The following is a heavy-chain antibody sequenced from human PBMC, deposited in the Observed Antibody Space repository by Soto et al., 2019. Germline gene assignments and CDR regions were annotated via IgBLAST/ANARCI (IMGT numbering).Heavy chain of an antibody. CDR2: ISAYNGNT. D-gene: IGHD6-13*01. J-gene: IGHJ5*02. CDR1: GYTFISYG. V-gene: IGHV1-18*01. Sequence: QVQLVQSGAEVKKPGASVKVSCKASGYTFISYGISWVRQAPGQGLEWMGWISAYNGNTKYAQKLQGRVIMTTDTSTRIAYMELMSLRSDDTAVYYCARGKYSSSWYPWFDPWGQGTLVTVSS. CDR3: ARGKYSSSWYPWFDP.